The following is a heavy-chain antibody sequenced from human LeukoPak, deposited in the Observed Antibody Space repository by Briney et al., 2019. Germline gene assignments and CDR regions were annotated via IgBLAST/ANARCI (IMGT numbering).Heavy chain of an antibody. Sequence: SVKVSCKASGGTFSSYAISWVRQAPGQGLEWMGRIIPILGIANYAQKFQGRVTITADKSTSTAYMELSSLRSDDTAVYYCARDWEMATTLSDYWGQGTLVTVSS. J-gene: IGHJ4*02. CDR2: IIPILGIA. CDR1: GGTFSSYA. V-gene: IGHV1-69*04. D-gene: IGHD5-24*01. CDR3: ARDWEMATTLSDY.